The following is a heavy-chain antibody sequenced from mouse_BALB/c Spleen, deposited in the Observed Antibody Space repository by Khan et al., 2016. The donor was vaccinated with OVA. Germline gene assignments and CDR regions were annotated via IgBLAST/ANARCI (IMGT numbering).Heavy chain of an antibody. CDR2: LAPGRGSG. CDR3: ARENYYGRTCYAMDY. J-gene: IGHJ4*01. V-gene: IGHV1S41*01. D-gene: IGHD1-1*01. CDR1: GNPFTGYW. Sequence: DLVKPGASVNLSCKASGNPFTGYWINGKKQRLGKGLEGLGVLAPGRGSGPYKEMFKCKATLTLDTSSSTAYIQLSSLSSEDSAVYFCARENYYGRTCYAMDYWGQGTSVTVSS.